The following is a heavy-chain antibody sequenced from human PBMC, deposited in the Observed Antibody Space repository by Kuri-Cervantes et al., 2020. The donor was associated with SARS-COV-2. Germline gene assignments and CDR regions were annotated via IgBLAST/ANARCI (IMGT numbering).Heavy chain of an antibody. CDR2: IYPGDSDT. CDR1: GYSFTSYW. CDR3: ARHHKVQLELRDY. J-gene: IGHJ4*02. D-gene: IGHD1-7*01. Sequence: GEALKTSCKGSGYSFTSYWLGWVRQMPGKGLEWMGIIYPGDSDTRYSPSFQGQVTISADKSISTAYLQWSSLKASDNAMYYCARHHKVQLELRDYWGQGTLVTVSS. V-gene: IGHV5-51*01.